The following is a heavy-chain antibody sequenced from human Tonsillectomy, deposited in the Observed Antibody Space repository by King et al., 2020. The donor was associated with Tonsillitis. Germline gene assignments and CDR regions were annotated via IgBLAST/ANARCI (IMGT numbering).Heavy chain of an antibody. CDR1: GYTFTSYD. V-gene: IGHV1-8*02. CDR3: ARGHYSYGSGGNWFDP. Sequence: VQLVESGAEVKKPGASVKVSCKASGYTFTSYDINWVRQATGQGLEWMGWMNPNTGNTGFARKFQGRVTMTKNTSISTVYMELTSRRPDDTAVYYWARGHYSYGSGGNWFDPWGQGTLVTVSS. J-gene: IGHJ5*02. D-gene: IGHD3-10*01. CDR2: MNPNTGNT.